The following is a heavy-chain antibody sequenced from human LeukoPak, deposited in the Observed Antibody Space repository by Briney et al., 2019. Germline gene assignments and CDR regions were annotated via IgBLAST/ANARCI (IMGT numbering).Heavy chain of an antibody. J-gene: IGHJ6*02. CDR1: GFTFSSYG. V-gene: IGHV3-30*03. Sequence: GGSLRLSCAASGFTFSSYGMHWVRQAPGKGLEWVAVISYDGSNKYYADSVKGRFTISRDNSKNTLYLQMNSLRAEDTALYHLARNNGTDVWGQGTTVIVSS. CDR2: ISYDGSNK. CDR3: ARNNGTDV.